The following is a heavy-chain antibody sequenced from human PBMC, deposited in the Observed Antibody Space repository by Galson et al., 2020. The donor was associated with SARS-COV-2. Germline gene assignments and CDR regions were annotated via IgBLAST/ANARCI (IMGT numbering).Heavy chain of an antibody. CDR3: ARGFPPQVPVIPDYYYGMDV. D-gene: IGHD1-1*01. Sequence: SETLSLTCAVYGGSFSGYYWSWIRQPPGKGLEWIGEINHSGSTKYNPSPNSRVTISVDTSKNQYSLKLNSMTAADTAVYTCARGFPPQVPVIPDYYYGMDVWGKGTTVTVSS. J-gene: IGHJ6*04. CDR2: INHSGST. CDR1: GGSFSGYY. V-gene: IGHV4-34*01.